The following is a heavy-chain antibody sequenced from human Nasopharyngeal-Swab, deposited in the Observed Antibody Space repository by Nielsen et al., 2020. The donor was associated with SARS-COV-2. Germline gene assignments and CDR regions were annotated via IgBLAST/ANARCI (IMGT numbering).Heavy chain of an antibody. J-gene: IGHJ4*02. D-gene: IGHD5-12*01. Sequence: VRQAPGKGLEWVAVISYDGSNKYYEDSVKGRFTISRDNSKNTLYLQMNSLRAEDTAVYYCARGYSGYYYFDYWGQGTLVTVPQ. V-gene: IGHV3-30*03. CDR3: ARGYSGYYYFDY. CDR2: ISYDGSNK.